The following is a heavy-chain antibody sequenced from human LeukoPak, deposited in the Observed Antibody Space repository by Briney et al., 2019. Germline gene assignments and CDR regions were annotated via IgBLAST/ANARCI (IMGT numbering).Heavy chain of an antibody. CDR2: IGGDGEKT. J-gene: IGHJ4*02. CDR1: GFTFSSYA. CDR3: ARTVAGDY. D-gene: IGHD6-19*01. Sequence: GGSLRLSCAASGFTFSSYAMSWVRQGPGKGLEWVSTIGGDGEKTYYADSVKGRFTVSRDNSKSTLYLQMNSLRVEDTAVYSCARTVAGDYWGQGTLVTVSS. V-gene: IGHV3-23*01.